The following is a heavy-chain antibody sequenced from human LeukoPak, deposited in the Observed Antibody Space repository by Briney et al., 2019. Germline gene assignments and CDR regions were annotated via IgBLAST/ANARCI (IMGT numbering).Heavy chain of an antibody. CDR2: INPSGGST. V-gene: IGHV1-46*01. D-gene: IGHD3-9*01. CDR3: VRNFDWLLLGNWFDP. Sequence: ASVKVSCKASGYTFTSNYMHWVRQAPGQGLEWMGIINPSGGSTDYAQKFQGRVTMTRDASTSTAYMELSRLRSDDTAAYYCVRNFDWLLLGNWFDPWGQGTLVTVSS. J-gene: IGHJ5*02. CDR1: GYTFTSNY.